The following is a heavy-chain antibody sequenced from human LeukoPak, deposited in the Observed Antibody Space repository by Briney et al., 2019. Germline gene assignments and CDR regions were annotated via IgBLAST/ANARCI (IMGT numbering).Heavy chain of an antibody. J-gene: IGHJ6*02. V-gene: IGHV4-59*01. CDR1: GGSISSYY. CDR3: ARGSGDYGMDV. Sequence: NPSETLSLTCTVSGGSISSYYWSWIRQPPGKGLEWIGYIYYSGSTNYNPSLKSRVTISVDTSKNQFSLKLSSVTAADTAVYYCARGSGDYGMDVWGQGTTVTVSS. CDR2: IYYSGST. D-gene: IGHD3-10*01.